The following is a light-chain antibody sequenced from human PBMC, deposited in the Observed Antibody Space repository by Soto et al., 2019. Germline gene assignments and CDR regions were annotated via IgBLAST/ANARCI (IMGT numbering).Light chain of an antibody. CDR3: QQYQNSPRT. Sequence: ETVLTQSPGTLSLSPGERATVSCRASQSVGGNSLAWYQQRPGQAPRLLIYDTSKRAPGIPSRFSGSGSGKDFTLIISRLDPADFAVYYCQQYQNSPRTFGQGTKVEIK. CDR2: DTS. CDR1: QSVGGNS. V-gene: IGKV3-20*01. J-gene: IGKJ1*01.